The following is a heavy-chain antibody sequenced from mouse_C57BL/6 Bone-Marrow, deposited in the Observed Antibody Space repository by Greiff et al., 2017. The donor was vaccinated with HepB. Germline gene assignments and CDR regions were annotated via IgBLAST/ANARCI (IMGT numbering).Heavy chain of an antibody. V-gene: IGHV2-9-1*01. D-gene: IGHD1-1*01. Sequence: VQGVESGPGLVAPSQSLSITCTVSGFSLTSYAISWVRQPPGKGLEWLGVIWTGGGTNYNSALKSRLSISKDNSKSQVFLKMNSLQTEDTARYYCARKERGTTVVYFDVWGTGTTVTVSS. J-gene: IGHJ1*03. CDR1: GFSLTSYA. CDR3: ARKERGTTVVYFDV. CDR2: IWTGGGT.